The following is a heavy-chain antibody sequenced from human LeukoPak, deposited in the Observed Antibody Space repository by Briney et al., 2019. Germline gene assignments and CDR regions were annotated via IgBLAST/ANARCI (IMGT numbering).Heavy chain of an antibody. CDR1: GFTFSSYS. V-gene: IGHV3-21*01. CDR3: ARDLSHYDILTGYYKGITNDY. CDR2: ISSSSSYI. J-gene: IGHJ4*02. D-gene: IGHD3-9*01. Sequence: GGSLRLSCAASGFTFSSYSMNWVRQAPGKGLEWVSSISSSSSYIYYADSVKGRFTISRDNAKNPLYLQMNSLRAEDTAVYYCARDLSHYDILTGYYKGITNDYWGQGTLVTVSS.